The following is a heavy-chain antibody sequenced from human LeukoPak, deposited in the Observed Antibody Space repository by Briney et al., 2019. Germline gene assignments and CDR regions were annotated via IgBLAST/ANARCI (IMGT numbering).Heavy chain of an antibody. V-gene: IGHV1-2*02. Sequence: EASVKVSCKASGYTFTGYYMHWVRQAPGQGLEWMGWFNPDSGGTNYAQKFQGRVTMTRNTSISTAYMELSRLRSDDTAVYYCARGDYYDSSVYYYDWGQGTLVTVSS. D-gene: IGHD3-22*01. CDR3: ARGDYYDSSVYYYD. J-gene: IGHJ4*02. CDR1: GYTFTGYY. CDR2: FNPDSGGT.